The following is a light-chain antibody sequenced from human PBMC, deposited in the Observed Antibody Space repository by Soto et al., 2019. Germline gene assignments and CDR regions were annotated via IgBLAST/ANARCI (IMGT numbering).Light chain of an antibody. CDR2: AAS. CDR1: HGISSW. CDR3: QQANSCPHT. J-gene: IGKJ2*01. V-gene: IGKV1D-12*01. Sequence: DIQMTQSPSSVSASVGDRVTIACRASHGISSWLAWYQQTPGKAPRLLIYAASSLQSGASSRFRGSGSGTHFTRTISSRRPEDFATYYCQQANSCPHTLGQGTKLEIK.